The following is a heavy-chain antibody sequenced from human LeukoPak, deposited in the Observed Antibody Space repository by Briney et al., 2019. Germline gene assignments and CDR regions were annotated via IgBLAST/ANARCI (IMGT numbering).Heavy chain of an antibody. Sequence: SGPTLVKPTQTLTLTYTFSGFSLSTSGVGVGWIRQPPGKALEWLALIYWDDDKRYSPSLKSRLTITKDTSKNQVVLTMTNMDPVDTATYYCAHRTDSSSWTGDYFDYWGQGTLVTVSS. CDR3: AHRTDSSSWTGDYFDY. V-gene: IGHV2-5*02. D-gene: IGHD6-13*01. J-gene: IGHJ4*02. CDR1: GFSLSTSGVG. CDR2: IYWDDDK.